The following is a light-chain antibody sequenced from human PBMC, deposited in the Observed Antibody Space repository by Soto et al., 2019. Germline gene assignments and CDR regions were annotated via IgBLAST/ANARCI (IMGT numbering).Light chain of an antibody. CDR2: GNS. Sequence: QSVLTQPPSVSGXPXQRVTXSCTXSTXXIGAGYEVQWYQQLPRAAPKLLIYGNSNRPSGVPERFSGSKSGTSASLAITGLQAEDEADYYCQSYDSSLSGSVFGGGTKLTVL. CDR1: TXXIGAGYE. CDR3: QSYDSSLSGSV. V-gene: IGLV1-40*01. J-gene: IGLJ3*02.